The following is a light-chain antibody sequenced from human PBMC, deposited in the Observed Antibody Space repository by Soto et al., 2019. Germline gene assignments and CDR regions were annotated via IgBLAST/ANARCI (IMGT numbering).Light chain of an antibody. Sequence: EIVLTQSPGTLSLSPGERATLSCRASQGVSGGYLAWYQQKPGQAPRLLIYGASSRATGIPNRFSGRESGTDFTLTISRLEPEDFAVYYCQHYGSSPRTFGQGTKVEIK. V-gene: IGKV3-20*01. J-gene: IGKJ1*01. CDR1: QGVSGGY. CDR3: QHYGSSPRT. CDR2: GAS.